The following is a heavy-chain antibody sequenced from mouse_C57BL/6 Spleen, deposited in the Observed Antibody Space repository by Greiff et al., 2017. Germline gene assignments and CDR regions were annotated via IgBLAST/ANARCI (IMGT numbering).Heavy chain of an antibody. CDR3: ARLSSYAMDY. Sequence: EVQLQQSGAELVKPGASVKLSCTASGFNITDYYMHWVKQRTEQGLEWIGRIDPEDGETKYAPTFQGKATITADTSSNTAYLQLSSLTSEDSAVYYCARLSSYAMDYWGQGTPVTVSS. CDR2: IDPEDGET. V-gene: IGHV14-2*01. CDR1: GFNITDYY. J-gene: IGHJ4*01.